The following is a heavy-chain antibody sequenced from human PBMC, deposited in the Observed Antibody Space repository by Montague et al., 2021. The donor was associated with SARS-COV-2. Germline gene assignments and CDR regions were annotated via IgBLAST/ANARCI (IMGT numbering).Heavy chain of an antibody. CDR2: IYYSVST. CDR1: GASISSGGDY. V-gene: IGHV4-31*03. Sequence: TLSLTCTVSGASISSGGDYWNWIRQHQGKGLEWIGHIYYSVSTNYNPSLKSRVTISEDTSKNQISLKLSSVTAADTAVYYCARARELVDWGQGIMVIVSS. D-gene: IGHD1-7*01. CDR3: ARARELVD. J-gene: IGHJ4*02.